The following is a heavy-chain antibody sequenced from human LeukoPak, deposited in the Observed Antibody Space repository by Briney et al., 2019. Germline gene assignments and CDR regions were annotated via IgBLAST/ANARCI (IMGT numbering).Heavy chain of an antibody. CDR2: IYYSGST. CDR3: ARDWGAGNWFDP. CDR1: GGSISSGGYY. V-gene: IGHV4-31*03. J-gene: IGHJ5*02. D-gene: IGHD3-16*01. Sequence: PSETLSLTCTVSGGSISSGGYYWSWIRQHPGTGLEWIGYIYYSGSTYYNPSLKSRVTISVDTSKNQFSLKLSSVTAADTAVYYCARDWGAGNWFDPWGQGTLVTVSS.